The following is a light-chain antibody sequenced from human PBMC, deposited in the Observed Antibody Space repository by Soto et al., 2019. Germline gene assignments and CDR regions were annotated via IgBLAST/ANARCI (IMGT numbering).Light chain of an antibody. CDR3: SSYTSSTTLV. J-gene: IGLJ2*01. Sequence: QSVLTQPASVSESPGQSITIPCTGTSSDVGAYKYVSWYQQYPGKAPKLIIYEVSNRPSGVSNRFSGSKSGNTASLTISGLQAEDEADYYCSSYTSSTTLVFGGGTQLTVL. CDR1: SSDVGAYKY. CDR2: EVS. V-gene: IGLV2-14*01.